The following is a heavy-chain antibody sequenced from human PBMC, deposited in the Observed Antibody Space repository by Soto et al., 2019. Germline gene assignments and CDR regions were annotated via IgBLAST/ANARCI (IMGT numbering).Heavy chain of an antibody. Sequence: SVKVSCKASGGTFSSYAISWVRQAPGQGLEWMGGIIPIFGTANYAQKFQGRVTITADESTSTAYMELSSLRSEDTAVYYSARVRVVPAAIHYYYGMDVWGQGTTVTVSS. J-gene: IGHJ6*02. CDR3: ARVRVVPAAIHYYYGMDV. D-gene: IGHD2-2*01. CDR1: GGTFSSYA. CDR2: IIPIFGTA. V-gene: IGHV1-69*13.